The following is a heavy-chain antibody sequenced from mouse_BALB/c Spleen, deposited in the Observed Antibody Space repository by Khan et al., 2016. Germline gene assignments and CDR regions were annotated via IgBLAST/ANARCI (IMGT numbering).Heavy chain of an antibody. V-gene: IGHV9-3-1*01. D-gene: IGHD2-4*01. CDR3: ARWGYDYAWFAY. CDR1: GYSFTNYG. CDR2: IDTNTGEP. Sequence: QIQLVQSGPELKKPGETVKISCKASGYSFTNYGMNWVKQAPGKGLKWMGWIDTNTGEPTYADDFKGRFAFSLETSAITAYLQINNLKNDDTATYFCARWGYDYAWFAYWGQGTLVTVSA. J-gene: IGHJ3*01.